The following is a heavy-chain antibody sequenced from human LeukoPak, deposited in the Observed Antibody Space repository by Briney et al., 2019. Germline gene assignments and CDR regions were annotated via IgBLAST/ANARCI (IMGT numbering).Heavy chain of an antibody. Sequence: PSETLSLTCAVYGGSFSGYYWSWIRQPPGKGLEWIGEINHSGSTNYNPPLKSRVTISVDTSKNQFSLKLSSVTAADTAVYYCARGRLRYYYDSSGYYYGIRFDYWGQGTLVTVSS. CDR1: GGSFSGYY. CDR3: ARGRLRYYYDSSGYYYGIRFDY. CDR2: INHSGST. J-gene: IGHJ4*02. D-gene: IGHD3-22*01. V-gene: IGHV4-34*01.